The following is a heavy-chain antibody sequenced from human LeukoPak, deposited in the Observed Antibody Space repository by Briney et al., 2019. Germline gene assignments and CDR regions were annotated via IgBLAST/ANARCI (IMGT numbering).Heavy chain of an antibody. CDR3: ASGLTDY. CDR2: INPSGGST. J-gene: IGHJ4*02. V-gene: IGHV1-46*01. CDR1: GGTFSSYA. Sequence: ASVKVSCKASGGTFSSYAISWVRQAPGQGLEWMGIINPSGGSTSYAQKFQGRVTMTRDTSTSTVYMELSSLRSEDTAVYYCASGLTDYWGQGTLVTVSS.